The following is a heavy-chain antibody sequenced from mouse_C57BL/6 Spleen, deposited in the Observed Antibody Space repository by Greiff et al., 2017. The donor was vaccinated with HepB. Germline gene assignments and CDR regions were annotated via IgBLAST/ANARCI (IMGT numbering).Heavy chain of an antibody. CDR1: GFSLTSYG. Sequence: VHLVESGPGLVQPSQSLSITCTVSGFSLTSYGVHWVRQSPGKGLEWLGVIWRGGSTDYNAAFMSRLSITKDNSKSQVFFKMNSMQADDTAIYYCAKESYAMDYWGQGTSVTVSS. CDR2: IWRGGST. V-gene: IGHV2-5*01. CDR3: AKESYAMDY. J-gene: IGHJ4*01.